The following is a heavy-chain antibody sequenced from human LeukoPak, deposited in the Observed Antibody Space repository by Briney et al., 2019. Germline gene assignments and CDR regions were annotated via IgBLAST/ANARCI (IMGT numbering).Heavy chain of an antibody. D-gene: IGHD3-10*01. J-gene: IGHJ6*03. CDR3: AREITMVRGVIIRYYYYYYTDV. CDR2: IYYSGST. Sequence: PGGSLRLSCAASGFICSSHAMNWIRQPPGKGLEWIGSIYYSGSTYYNPSLKSRVTISVDTSKNQFSLKLSSVTAADTAVYYCAREITMVRGVIIRYYYYYYTDVWAKGPRSPSP. V-gene: IGHV4-39*01. CDR1: GFICSSHA.